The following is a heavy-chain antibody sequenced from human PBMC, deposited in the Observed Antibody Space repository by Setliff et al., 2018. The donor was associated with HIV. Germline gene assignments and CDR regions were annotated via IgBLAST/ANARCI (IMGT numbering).Heavy chain of an antibody. D-gene: IGHD3-10*01. CDR2: IYTSGIT. Sequence: SETLSLTCTVSGDSISSCYWSWIRQPPGKGLEWIGHIYTSGITDYNPSLKSRVTISGDTSKNQFSLKLSSVTAADTAVYYCARDRRGYYYGSGSCYMDVWGTGTTVTVSS. V-gene: IGHV4-4*08. CDR1: GDSISSCY. J-gene: IGHJ6*03. CDR3: ARDRRGYYYGSGSCYMDV.